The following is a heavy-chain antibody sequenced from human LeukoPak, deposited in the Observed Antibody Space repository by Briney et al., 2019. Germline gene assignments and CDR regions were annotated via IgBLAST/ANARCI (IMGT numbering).Heavy chain of an antibody. CDR1: GGSFSGYY. J-gene: IGHJ5*02. V-gene: IGHV4-34*01. Sequence: SETLSLTCAVYGGSFSGYYRSWIRQPPGKGLEWIGEINHSGSTNYNPSLKSRVTISVDTSKNQFSLKLSSVTAADTAVYYCARGGYYGSGLRRFDPWGQGTLVTVSS. CDR3: ARGGYYGSGLRRFDP. D-gene: IGHD3-10*01. CDR2: INHSGST.